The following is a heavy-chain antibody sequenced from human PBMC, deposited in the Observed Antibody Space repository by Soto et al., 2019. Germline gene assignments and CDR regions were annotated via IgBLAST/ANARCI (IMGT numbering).Heavy chain of an antibody. V-gene: IGHV1-69*05. CDR1: GGTFSSYA. CDR3: ARGVSDFWSGSMDY. D-gene: IGHD3-3*01. CDR2: IIPISGTT. J-gene: IGHJ4*02. Sequence: SVKVSCKASGGTFSSYAISWVRQAPGQGLEWMGGIIPISGTTNYAQKFQGRVTMTTDTSTSTAYMELSSLRSDDTAVYYCARGVSDFWSGSMDYWGQGTLVTVSS.